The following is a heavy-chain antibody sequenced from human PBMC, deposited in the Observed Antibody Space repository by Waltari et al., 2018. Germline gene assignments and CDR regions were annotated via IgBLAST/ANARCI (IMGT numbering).Heavy chain of an antibody. J-gene: IGHJ6*02. CDR1: GFSIANYA. V-gene: IGHV3-30-3*01. CDR3: ARDFDYEELYYSYGMDV. CDR2: MSFHGNNK. D-gene: IGHD5-18*01. Sequence: QVQLVESGGGVVQPGKSLRLSCAASGFSIANYAMHWVRQAPGGGVEWVAVMSFHGNNKDYVDSVKGRFTISRDVSKNMVYLQMNGLRNEAAAVYDCARDFDYEELYYSYGMDVWGQGTTVTVSS.